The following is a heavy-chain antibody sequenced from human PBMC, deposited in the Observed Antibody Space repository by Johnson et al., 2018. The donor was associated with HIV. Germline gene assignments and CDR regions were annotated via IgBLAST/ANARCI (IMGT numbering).Heavy chain of an antibody. CDR2: TRNKANSYTT. D-gene: IGHD3-9*01. CDR3: ARGGYYDILTGYYALAAFDI. CDR1: GFTFSDHY. Sequence: VQLVESGGGLVQPGGSLRLSCAASGFTFSDHYMDWVRQAPGKGLEWVGRTRNKANSYTTEYAASVKDRFTISRDDSKNSLYLQMNSLKTEDTAVYYCARGGYYDILTGYYALAAFDIWGQGTMVTVSS. J-gene: IGHJ3*02. V-gene: IGHV3-72*01.